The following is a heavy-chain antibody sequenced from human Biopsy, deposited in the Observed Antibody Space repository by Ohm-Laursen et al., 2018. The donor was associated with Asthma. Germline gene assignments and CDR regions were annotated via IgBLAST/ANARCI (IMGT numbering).Heavy chain of an antibody. CDR2: INSVFGTT. V-gene: IGHV1-69*13. CDR3: ARKAGSCISRTCYSLDF. J-gene: IGHJ4*02. Sequence: SVKASCQSLGGTFNTYVIGWARQAPGQGLEWMGGINSVFGTTTYPQKFQDRVTITADDSTSTVYMELSSLRSEDTAVYYCARKAGSCISRTCYSLDFWGQGTLVTVSS. CDR1: GGTFNTYV. D-gene: IGHD2-2*01.